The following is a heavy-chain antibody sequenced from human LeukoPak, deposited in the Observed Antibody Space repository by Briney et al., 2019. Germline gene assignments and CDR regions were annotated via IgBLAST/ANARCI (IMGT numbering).Heavy chain of an antibody. Sequence: GGSLRLSCAASGFTFDDYAMHWVRQAPGKGLEWVSGISWNSGSIGYADSVKGRFTISRDNAKNSLYLQMNSLRAEDTALYYCAKDMGSGSYAAAAAWGQGTLVTVSS. CDR3: AKDMGSGSYAAAAA. CDR2: ISWNSGSI. J-gene: IGHJ5*02. CDR1: GFTFDDYA. D-gene: IGHD3-16*01. V-gene: IGHV3-9*01.